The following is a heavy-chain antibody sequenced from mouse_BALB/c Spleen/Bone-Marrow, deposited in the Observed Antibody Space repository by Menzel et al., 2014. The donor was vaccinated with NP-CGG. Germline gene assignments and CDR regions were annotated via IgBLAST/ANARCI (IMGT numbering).Heavy chain of an antibody. J-gene: IGHJ4*01. CDR2: INPNNGNV. V-gene: IGHV1-26*01. CDR3: ARSRAMDY. CDR1: GYTFTDYY. Sequence: EVQLQQSGPDLVKPGASVKMSCKASGYTFTDYYIKWVRQSHGKRLEWIGDINPNNGNVFYNEKFKGKASLTVDKSSTSAYMQLNSLTSEDSAVYYCARSRAMDYWDQGTSVTVSS.